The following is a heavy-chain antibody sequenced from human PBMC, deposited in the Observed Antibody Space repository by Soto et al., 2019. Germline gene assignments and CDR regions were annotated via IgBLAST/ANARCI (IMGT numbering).Heavy chain of an antibody. CDR1: GGSXSSYY. D-gene: IGHD3-10*01. CDR3: ARRYGSAFDF. CDR2: IYYSGST. J-gene: IGHJ3*01. V-gene: IGHV4-59*01. Sequence: PSETLSLTCTVSGGSXSSYYWSWIRQPPGKGPEWIGYIYYSGSTNYNPSLKSRVTISVDTSKNQFSLKLSSVTAADTAVYYCARRYGSAFDFWGQGTMVTVSS.